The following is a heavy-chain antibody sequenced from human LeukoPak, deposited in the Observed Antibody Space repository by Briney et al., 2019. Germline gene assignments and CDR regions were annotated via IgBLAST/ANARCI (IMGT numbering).Heavy chain of an antibody. D-gene: IGHD4-17*01. V-gene: IGHV3-53*01. CDR1: GFIVSGNY. CDR3: ARGRRDYGDYPY. CDR2: IYSGGDT. Sequence: QPGGSLRLSCAASGFIVSGNYLSWVRQAPGKGLEWVSVIYSGGDTYSADSVKGRFTTSRDNSKNTVYLQMNSLRVEDTAVYYCARGRRDYGDYPYWGQGTLVTVSS. J-gene: IGHJ4*02.